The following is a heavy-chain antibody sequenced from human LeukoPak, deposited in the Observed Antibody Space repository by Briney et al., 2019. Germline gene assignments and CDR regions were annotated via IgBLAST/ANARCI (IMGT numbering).Heavy chain of an antibody. CDR3: ARDKGDYDRSGSLFVF. Sequence: PGGSLRLSCAASGFTFGRYWISWVRQAPREGLEWVANIKQDGSETYYVDSVKGRFTISRDNAKNSLFLQMNSLRAEDTAVYYCARDKGDYDRSGSLFVFGGQGTLVTVSS. CDR1: GFTFGRYW. V-gene: IGHV3-7*03. J-gene: IGHJ4*02. CDR2: IKQDGSET. D-gene: IGHD3-22*01.